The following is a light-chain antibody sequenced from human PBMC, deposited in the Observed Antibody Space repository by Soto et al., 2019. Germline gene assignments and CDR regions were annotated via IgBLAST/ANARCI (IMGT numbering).Light chain of an antibody. J-gene: IGKJ1*01. CDR3: QQYNNWPPT. Sequence: EILMTQSTATLSVSPGERATLSCRASQSVSSNLAWYQQKPGQAPRLLIYDASTRATGIPARFSGSGSGTEFTITISSVQSEDFAVYYCQQYNNWPPTFGQGTKVDIK. V-gene: IGKV3-15*01. CDR2: DAS. CDR1: QSVSSN.